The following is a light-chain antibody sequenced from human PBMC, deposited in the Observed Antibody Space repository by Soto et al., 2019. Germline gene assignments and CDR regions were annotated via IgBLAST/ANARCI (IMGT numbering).Light chain of an antibody. Sequence: EIQMTQSPSTLSTSVGDRVTMTCRASQNINNRLGWYQQKPGKAPKLLIYDGSTLDSGVPSRFSGSGSGTEFTLTISSLQTEDFATYYCHQYNSYSTWTFGPGTKVDIK. V-gene: IGKV1-5*01. CDR3: HQYNSYSTWT. J-gene: IGKJ1*01. CDR2: DGS. CDR1: QNINNR.